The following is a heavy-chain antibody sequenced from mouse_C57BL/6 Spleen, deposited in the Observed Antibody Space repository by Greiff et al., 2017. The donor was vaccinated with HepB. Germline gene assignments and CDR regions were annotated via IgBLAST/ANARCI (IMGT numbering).Heavy chain of an antibody. J-gene: IGHJ2*01. V-gene: IGHV1-61*01. Sequence: VQLQQPGAELVRPGSSVKLSCKASGYTFTSYWMDWVKQRPGQGLEWIGNIYPSDSETHYNQKFKDKATLTVDKSSSTAYMQLSSLTSEDSAVYYCARSGASQATFFDYWGQGTTLTVSS. CDR3: ARSGASQATFFDY. D-gene: IGHD3-2*02. CDR2: IYPSDSET. CDR1: GYTFTSYW.